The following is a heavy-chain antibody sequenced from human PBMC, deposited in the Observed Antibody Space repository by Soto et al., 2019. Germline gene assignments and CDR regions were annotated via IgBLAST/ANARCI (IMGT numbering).Heavy chain of an antibody. J-gene: IGHJ5*01. CDR1: GGSISSYY. Sequence: SETLSLTCTVSGGSISSYYWSWIRQPPGKGLEWIGYIYYSGSTNYNPSLKSRVTISVGTSKNQFSLKLSSVTAADTAVYYCAILNLLSRYGWFDFWGLGTLVTVSS. V-gene: IGHV4-59*01. CDR3: AILNLLSRYGWFDF. CDR2: IYYSGST. D-gene: IGHD1-26*01.